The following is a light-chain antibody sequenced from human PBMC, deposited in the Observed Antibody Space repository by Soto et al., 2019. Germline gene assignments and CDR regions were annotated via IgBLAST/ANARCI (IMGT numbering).Light chain of an antibody. J-gene: IGLJ2*01. CDR1: SSDVGGYNY. V-gene: IGLV2-14*01. Sequence: QSALTQPASVSGSPGQSITISCTGTSSDVGGYNYVSWYQQHPGKAPKLMIYEVSNRPSGVSNRFSGSKSGNTASLTISGLQAEDEADYYCSSYTSSSYVVFGGATQLTVL. CDR3: SSYTSSSYVV. CDR2: EVS.